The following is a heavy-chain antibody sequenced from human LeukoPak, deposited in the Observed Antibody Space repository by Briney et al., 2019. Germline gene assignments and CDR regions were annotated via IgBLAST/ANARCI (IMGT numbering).Heavy chain of an antibody. CDR1: GFTFTHYA. V-gene: IGHV3-23*01. CDR3: ARVIEAASGYRYYYYGMDV. Sequence: PGGSLRLSCAASGFTFTHYAMSWVRQAPGKGLEWASSISSSGGSTYYADSVKGRFTISRDDSKNTLYVQMNSLRAEDTAVYYCARVIEAASGYRYYYYGMDVWGQGTTVTVSS. CDR2: ISSSGGST. J-gene: IGHJ6*02. D-gene: IGHD6-13*01.